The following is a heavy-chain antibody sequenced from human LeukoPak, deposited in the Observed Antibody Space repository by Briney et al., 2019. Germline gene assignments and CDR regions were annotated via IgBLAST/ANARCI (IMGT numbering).Heavy chain of an antibody. V-gene: IGHV1-2*02. D-gene: IGHD3-22*01. J-gene: IGHJ4*02. CDR1: GYTFTDYY. CDR2: INPNSGGT. CDR3: ARACFYDSSGPPDFCFDY. Sequence: APVKVSCTASGYTFTDYYIHWVRQAPGQGLEWMGWINPNSGGTDYAQKFQGRVTMTRDMSISTAYMDLSRLRSDDTAVYYCARACFYDSSGPPDFCFDYWGQGTLVTVSS.